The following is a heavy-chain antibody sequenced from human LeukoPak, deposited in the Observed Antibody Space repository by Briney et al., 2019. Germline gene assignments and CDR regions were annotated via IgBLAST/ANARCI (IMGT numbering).Heavy chain of an antibody. J-gene: IGHJ6*03. CDR1: GYTFSGYY. D-gene: IGHD2-15*01. CDR2: IIPIFGTA. V-gene: IGHV1-69*13. CDR3: ASGGGYCSGGSCYSEQGAYYYYYYMDV. Sequence: ASVKVSCKASGYTFSGYYMHWVRQAPGQGLEWMGGIIPIFGTANYAQKFQGRVTITADESTSTAYMELSSLRSEDTAVYYCASGGGYCSGGSCYSEQGAYYYYYYMDVWGKGTTVTISS.